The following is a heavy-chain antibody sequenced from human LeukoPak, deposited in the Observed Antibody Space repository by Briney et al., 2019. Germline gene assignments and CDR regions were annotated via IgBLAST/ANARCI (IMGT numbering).Heavy chain of an antibody. J-gene: IGHJ3*02. V-gene: IGHV3-74*01. CDR2: IKSDGSST. CDR3: ARRGAVAGAFDI. Sequence: GGSMRLSCGASGFTFSSYWMHWVRQAPGKGLVWVSRIKSDGSSTSYADSVKGRFTISRDNAKNTLYLQMNSLRAEDTAVYYCARRGAVAGAFDIWGQGTKVTVSS. CDR1: GFTFSSYW. D-gene: IGHD6-19*01.